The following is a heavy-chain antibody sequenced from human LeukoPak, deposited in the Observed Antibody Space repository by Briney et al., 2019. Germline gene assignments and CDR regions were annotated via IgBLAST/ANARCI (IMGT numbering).Heavy chain of an antibody. V-gene: IGHV1-24*01. CDR2: FDPEDGET. Sequence: ASVKVSCKVSGYTLTELSMHWVRQAPGKGLEWMGGFDPEDGETIYAQKFQGRVTMTEDTSTDTAYMELSSLRSEDTAVYYCATGQYQLLYGGCYYGMDVWGQGTTVTVSS. D-gene: IGHD2-2*02. CDR1: GYTLTELS. CDR3: ATGQYQLLYGGCYYGMDV. J-gene: IGHJ6*02.